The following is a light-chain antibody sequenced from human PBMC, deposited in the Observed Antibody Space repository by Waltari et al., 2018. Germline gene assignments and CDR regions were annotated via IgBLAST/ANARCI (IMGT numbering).Light chain of an antibody. V-gene: IGKV1-12*01. J-gene: IGKJ4*01. CDR3: QQGNDFPLT. CDR2: DAS. Sequence: DIQMTQSPSSVSASVGDRVTITCRASRDISRWLAWYQHKPGKAPKFLIYDASTLQSGVPSRFSGSGSGREFTLTITSLQPEDFSTYYCQQGNDFPLTFGGGTKVEMK. CDR1: RDISRW.